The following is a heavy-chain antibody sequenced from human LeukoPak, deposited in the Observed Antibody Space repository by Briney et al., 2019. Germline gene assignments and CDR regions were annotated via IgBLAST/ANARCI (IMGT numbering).Heavy chain of an antibody. Sequence: GGSLRLSCAASGFTLSIYWMSWVRQAPGKGLEWVANIKQDGSEKYYVDSVKGRFTISRDNAKNSLYLQMNSLRAEDTAVYYCARVKYSSSWDVPGYYYGMDVWGKGTTVTVSS. J-gene: IGHJ6*04. CDR3: ARVKYSSSWDVPGYYYGMDV. CDR2: IKQDGSEK. D-gene: IGHD6-13*01. CDR1: GFTLSIYW. V-gene: IGHV3-7*03.